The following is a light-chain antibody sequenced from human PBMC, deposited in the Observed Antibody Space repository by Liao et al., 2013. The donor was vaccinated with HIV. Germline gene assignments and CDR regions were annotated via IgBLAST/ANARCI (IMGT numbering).Light chain of an antibody. V-gene: IGLV3-1*01. CDR1: KLGDKY. Sequence: SYELTQPPSVSVSPGQTASITCSGDKLGDKYACWYQQKPGQSPVLVMYQDNKRPSGIPERLSGSNSGNTATLTISGTQAMDEADYYCQAWDSNTARGVFGTGTKVTVL. CDR3: QAWDSNTARGV. CDR2: QDN. J-gene: IGLJ1*01.